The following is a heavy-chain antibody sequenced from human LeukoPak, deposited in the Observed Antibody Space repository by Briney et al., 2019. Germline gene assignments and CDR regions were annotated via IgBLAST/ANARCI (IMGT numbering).Heavy chain of an antibody. Sequence: GGSLRLSCAASGFTFSTYWMSWVRQAPGKGLEWVANIKEDGSEKYYVASVKGRFTISRDNAKNSLYLQMNSLRAEDTAVYYSARWSRVGSGLYYIDDWGQGTLVTVSS. CDR2: IKEDGSEK. D-gene: IGHD6-25*01. CDR1: GFTFSTYW. J-gene: IGHJ4*02. CDR3: ARWSRVGSGLYYIDD. V-gene: IGHV3-7*01.